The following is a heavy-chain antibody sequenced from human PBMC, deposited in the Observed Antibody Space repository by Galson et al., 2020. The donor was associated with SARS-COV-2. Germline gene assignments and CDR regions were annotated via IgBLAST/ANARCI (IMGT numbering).Heavy chain of an antibody. D-gene: IGHD3-9*01. CDR2: FDPEDGET. J-gene: IGHJ5*02. V-gene: IGHV1-24*01. CDR1: RYILTELL. CDR3: ATTTAITISYWFDP. Sequence: ASVKVSRKVCRYILTELLMHWVRQATGKELEWMGGFDPEDGETIYPQKFQGRVTMTEDTSTDTAYMELSSLRSEDTAVYYCATTTAITISYWFDPWGQGTLVTVSS.